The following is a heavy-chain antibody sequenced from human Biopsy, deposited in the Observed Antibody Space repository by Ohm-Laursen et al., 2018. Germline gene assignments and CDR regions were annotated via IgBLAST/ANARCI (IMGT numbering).Heavy chain of an antibody. CDR2: IYYSVMT. D-gene: IGHD4-11*01. Sequence: TLTLTYTFSGFSLTTDKVGVGWIRQPPGKGLEWIGHIYYSVMTNYNPSLQSRVSISVDTSRNQVSLTLSSVTAADTAVYYCARDSGILNYGNFKYYHYYGMDVWGQGTKVTVSS. V-gene: IGHV4-61*01. CDR1: GFSLTTDKVG. CDR3: ARDSGILNYGNFKYYHYYGMDV. J-gene: IGHJ6*02.